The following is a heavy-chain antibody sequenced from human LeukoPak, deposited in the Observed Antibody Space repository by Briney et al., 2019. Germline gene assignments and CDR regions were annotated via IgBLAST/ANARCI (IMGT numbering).Heavy chain of an antibody. CDR3: ARFDDGAPDY. D-gene: IGHD3-10*01. J-gene: IGHJ4*02. CDR1: GDSVSSNRAA. CDR2: TYYRSKWYY. Sequence: SQTLSLTCAISGDSVSSNRAAGNWIRQSPSRGLEWLGRTYYRSKWYYDYTVSVKSRISVNPDTSKNQFSLQLNSVTPEDTAVYFCARFDDGAPDYWGQGTLVTVSS. V-gene: IGHV6-1*01.